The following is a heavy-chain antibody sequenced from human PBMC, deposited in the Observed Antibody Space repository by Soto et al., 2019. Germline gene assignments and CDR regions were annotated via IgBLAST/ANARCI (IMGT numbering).Heavy chain of an antibody. D-gene: IGHD2-15*01. CDR1: GFTFSNAW. J-gene: IGHJ6*02. CDR3: TTDGPCSGGSCYYYYGMDV. Sequence: GGSLRLSCAASGFTFSNAWMNWFRQAPGKGLEWVGRIKSKTDGGTTDYAAPVKGRFTISRDDSKNTLYLQMNSLKTEDTAVYYCTTDGPCSGGSCYYYYGMDVWGQGTTVTVSS. CDR2: IKSKTDGGTT. V-gene: IGHV3-15*07.